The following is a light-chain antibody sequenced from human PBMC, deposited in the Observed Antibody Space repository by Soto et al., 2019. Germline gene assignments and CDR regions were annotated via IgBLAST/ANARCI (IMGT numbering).Light chain of an antibody. Sequence: QSVLTQPPSASGTPGPRVAISCSGNTSNIGNNYVYWYQQFPGMAPKLIIYSDRQRPPGVPDRFSGSKSGTSASLAIRGLRSEDEADYHCASRDDTLGGPVFGGGTKLTVL. CDR2: SDR. CDR1: TSNIGNNY. J-gene: IGLJ3*02. V-gene: IGLV1-47*02. CDR3: ASRDDTLGGPV.